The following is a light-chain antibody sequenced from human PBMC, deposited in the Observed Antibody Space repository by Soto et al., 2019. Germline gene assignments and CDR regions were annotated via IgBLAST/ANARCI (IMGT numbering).Light chain of an antibody. CDR3: QHYDSLPIP. Sequence: DIQMTQSPSSLSASVGERVTITCQASQDIGNYLSWYQQKPGKAPKLLIYDASRLQTGVPSRFSGRGSGTRFSLTTDTLHHEDFATYYCQHYDSLPIPSGQGTRRDIK. J-gene: IGKJ5*01. CDR1: QDIGNY. V-gene: IGKV1-33*01. CDR2: DAS.